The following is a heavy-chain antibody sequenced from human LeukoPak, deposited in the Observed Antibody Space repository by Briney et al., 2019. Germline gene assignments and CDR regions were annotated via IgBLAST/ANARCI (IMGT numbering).Heavy chain of an antibody. D-gene: IGHD2-2*01. V-gene: IGHV5-51*06. Sequence: GESLKISCKGSGYSFTNYLIGWVRQMPGKGLEWMGIIYPGDSDTRYSPSFQGQVTISADKSISTAYLQWSSLKASDTAMYYCARARYCSSTSCPSPYYYYYMDVWGKGTTVTVSS. J-gene: IGHJ6*03. CDR2: IYPGDSDT. CDR3: ARARYCSSTSCPSPYYYYYMDV. CDR1: GYSFTNYL.